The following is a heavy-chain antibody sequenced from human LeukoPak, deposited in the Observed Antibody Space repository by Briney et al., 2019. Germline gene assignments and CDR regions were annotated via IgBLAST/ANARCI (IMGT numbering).Heavy chain of an antibody. J-gene: IGHJ5*02. D-gene: IGHD3-10*01. Sequence: SETLSLTCTVSGYSTSSGYYWGWIRQPPGKGLEWIGRIYASGSTNYNPSLKSRVTMSVDTSKNQFSLKLSSVTAADTAVYYCAREYGSGSEFDPWGQGTLVTVSS. CDR2: IYASGST. V-gene: IGHV4-38-2*02. CDR3: AREYGSGSEFDP. CDR1: GYSTSSGYY.